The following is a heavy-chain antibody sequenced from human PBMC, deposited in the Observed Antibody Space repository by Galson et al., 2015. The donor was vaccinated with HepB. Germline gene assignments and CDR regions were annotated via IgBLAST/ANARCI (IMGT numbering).Heavy chain of an antibody. D-gene: IGHD5-18*01. Sequence: SVKVSCKASGYTFTSYGISWVRQAPGQGLEWMGWISAYNGNTNYAQKLQGRVAMTTDTSTSTAYMELRSLRSDDTAVYYCARSRLSGYSYGVVYWGQGTLVTVSS. CDR3: ARSRLSGYSYGVVY. J-gene: IGHJ4*02. V-gene: IGHV1-18*04. CDR2: ISAYNGNT. CDR1: GYTFTSYG.